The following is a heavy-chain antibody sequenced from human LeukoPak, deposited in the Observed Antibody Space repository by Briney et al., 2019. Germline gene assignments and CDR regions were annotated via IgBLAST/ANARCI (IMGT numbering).Heavy chain of an antibody. D-gene: IGHD3-16*02. CDR3: ARDRGVWGSYRYDAFDI. V-gene: IGHV3-23*01. CDR1: GFTFSSYA. Sequence: GGSLRLSCAASGFTFSSYAMSWVRQAPGKGLEWVSAISGSGGSTYYADSVKGRFTISRDNAKNSLYLQMNSLRAEDTAVYYCARDRGVWGSYRYDAFDIWGQGTMVTVSS. CDR2: ISGSGGST. J-gene: IGHJ3*02.